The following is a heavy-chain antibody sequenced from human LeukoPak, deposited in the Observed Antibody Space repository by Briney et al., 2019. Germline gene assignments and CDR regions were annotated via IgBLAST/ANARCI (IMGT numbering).Heavy chain of an antibody. D-gene: IGHD2-15*01. CDR1: GSTFSSFA. CDR3: VKDQGLYSFDWFDP. Sequence: GGSLRPSCAPSGSTFSSFAMSWVRQIPGRGLEWASAISGGGDSTYYADSVKGRFTISRDNSRNTLYLQMNSLRAEDTALYYCVKDQGLYSFDWFDPWGQGTLVTVSS. J-gene: IGHJ5*02. CDR2: ISGGGDST. V-gene: IGHV3-23*01.